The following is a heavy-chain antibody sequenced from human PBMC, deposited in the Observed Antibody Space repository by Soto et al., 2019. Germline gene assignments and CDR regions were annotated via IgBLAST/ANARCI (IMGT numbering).Heavy chain of an antibody. J-gene: IGHJ4*02. CDR2: IIPIFGTA. CDR3: ATEAVADTTFDY. CDR1: GGTFSSYT. Sequence: QVQLVQSGAEVKKPGSSVTVSCRASGGTFSSYTISWVRQAPGQGLEWMGGIIPIFGTAVYAQRFQDRVTIIADEPASTAYMELSSLRSEDTAVYYCATEAVADTTFDYWGQGTLVTVSS. D-gene: IGHD2-15*01. V-gene: IGHV1-69*12.